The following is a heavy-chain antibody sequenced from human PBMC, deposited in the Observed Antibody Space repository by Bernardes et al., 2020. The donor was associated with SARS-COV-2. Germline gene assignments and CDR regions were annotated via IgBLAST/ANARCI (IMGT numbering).Heavy chain of an antibody. D-gene: IGHD6-19*01. CDR3: ARAGYSSGWSDFDY. CDR1: GFTFISYS. CDR2: ISISSSYI. V-gene: IGHV3-21*01. J-gene: IGHJ4*01. Sequence: GSPTLSCAASGFTFISYSMSWVRRAPVKGLEWVSSISISSSYIYYADSVKGRFTISRDNAKNSLYLQMNSLRAEDTAVYYCARAGYSSGWSDFDYWGHGTLVTVSS.